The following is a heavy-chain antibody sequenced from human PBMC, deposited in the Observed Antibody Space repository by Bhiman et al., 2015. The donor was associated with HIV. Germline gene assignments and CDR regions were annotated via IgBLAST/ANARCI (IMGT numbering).Heavy chain of an antibody. J-gene: IGHJ6*02. CDR3: ARDQAREVNGMDV. CDR1: GFTFSTYS. D-gene: IGHD3-10*01. CDR2: ISSSGTYI. Sequence: EVQLVESGGGLVKPGGSLRLSCAASGFTFSTYSMNWVRQAPGKGLEWVSSISSSGTYIYYAASVKGRFTISRDNAKNSLYLQMNSLRAEDTAVYYCARDQAREVNGMDVWGQGTTVTVSS. V-gene: IGHV3-21*03.